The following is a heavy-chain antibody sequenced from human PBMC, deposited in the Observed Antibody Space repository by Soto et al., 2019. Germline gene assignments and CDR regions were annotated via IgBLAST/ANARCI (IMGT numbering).Heavy chain of an antibody. Sequence: GGSLRLSCAASGFTFSSYSMNWVRQAPGKGLEWVSSISSSSSYIYYADSVKGRFTISRDNAKNSLYLQMNSLRAEDTAVYYCARDYYDSSGYQGRYFDYWGQGTLVTVSS. J-gene: IGHJ4*02. D-gene: IGHD3-22*01. CDR3: ARDYYDSSGYQGRYFDY. CDR1: GFTFSSYS. CDR2: ISSSSSYI. V-gene: IGHV3-21*01.